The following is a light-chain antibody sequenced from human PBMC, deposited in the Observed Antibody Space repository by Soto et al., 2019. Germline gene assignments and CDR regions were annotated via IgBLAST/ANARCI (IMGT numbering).Light chain of an antibody. Sequence: QSVLTQPPSVSGAPGQRVTISCTGSSSNIGADHDVHWYQHLPGTAPKLLVYGNNNRPSGVPDRFSGSKSGTSASLAITGLQAEDEADYYCQSYDSSLRRVFGGGTKVTVL. CDR3: QSYDSSLRRV. V-gene: IGLV1-40*01. CDR2: GNN. J-gene: IGLJ3*02. CDR1: SSNIGADHD.